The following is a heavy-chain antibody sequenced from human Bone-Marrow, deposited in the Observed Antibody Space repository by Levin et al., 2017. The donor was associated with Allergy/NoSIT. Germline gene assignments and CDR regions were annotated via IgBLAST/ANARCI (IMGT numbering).Heavy chain of an antibody. J-gene: IGHJ4*02. V-gene: IGHV1-45*02. D-gene: IGHD6-19*01. Sequence: SVKVSCKASGYTFTYRYLHWVRQAPGQALEWMGWITPFNGNTNYAQKFQDRVTITRDRSMSTAYMELSSLRSEDTAMYYCAIAVAGTAPDYWGQGTLVTVSS. CDR3: AIAVAGTAPDY. CDR2: ITPFNGNT. CDR1: GYTFTYRY.